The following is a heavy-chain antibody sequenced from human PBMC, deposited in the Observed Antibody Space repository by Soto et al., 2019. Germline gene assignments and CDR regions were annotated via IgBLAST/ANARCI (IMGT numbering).Heavy chain of an antibody. CDR1: GYTFTSYG. V-gene: IGHV1-18*01. D-gene: IGHD4-17*01. CDR2: ISAYNGNT. Sequence: QVQLVQSGAEVKKPGASVKVSCKASGYTFTSYGVSWVRQAPGQGLEWMGWISAYNGNTNYAQKLQGRVTMTTDTFASTADMELRSLRSDDSAVYYCARGGVYGDYGLVRLDPWGQGPLVTVSS. CDR3: ARGGVYGDYGLVRLDP. J-gene: IGHJ5*02.